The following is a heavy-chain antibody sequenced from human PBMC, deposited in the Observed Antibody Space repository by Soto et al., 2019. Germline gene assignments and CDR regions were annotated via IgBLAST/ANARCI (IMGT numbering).Heavy chain of an antibody. J-gene: IGHJ4*02. V-gene: IGHV5-51*01. D-gene: IGHD3-22*01. CDR1: GYMFSSYW. CDR2: IYPDDSDT. Sequence: PGESLKISCKGSGYMFSSYWIGWVRQMPGKGLEWMGVIYPDDSDTRYGPSFQGQVTISADKSMNTAYLQWRSLKASDTAMYYCAIHLKYDGSGYYFPRFDYWGQGTLVTASS. CDR3: AIHLKYDGSGYYFPRFDY.